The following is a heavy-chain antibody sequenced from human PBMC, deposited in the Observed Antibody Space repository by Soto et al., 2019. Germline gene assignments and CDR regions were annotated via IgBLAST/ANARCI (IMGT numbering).Heavy chain of an antibody. CDR3: ARHRIEVVWRGFDF. V-gene: IGHV4-39*01. CDR2: SSYNGGT. Sequence: SETLSLTCTVSTDSSSFTNSYWGWIRQPPGKGLQWIGSSSYNGGTFYNPSLKGRVVISFDTSKKQSSLQVTSATAADTAVYFCARHRIEVVWRGFDFWGQGSPVTVSS. J-gene: IGHJ4*02. CDR1: TDSSSFTNSY. D-gene: IGHD3-10*01.